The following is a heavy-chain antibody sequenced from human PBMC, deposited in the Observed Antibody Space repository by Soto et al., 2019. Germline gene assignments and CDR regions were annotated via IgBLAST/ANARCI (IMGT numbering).Heavy chain of an antibody. CDR1: GFPFDNYA. J-gene: IGHJ4*02. CDR3: AKDLKEGGPGY. Sequence: GGSLRLSCEASGFPFDNYAMSWVRQAPGKGLEWVSAISGGSPKEFYAESVKGRFTFSRDNSKNTLYLQMNSLRAEDTAVYYCAKDLKEGGPGYWGQGTLVTVSS. CDR2: ISGGSPKE. D-gene: IGHD2-15*01. V-gene: IGHV3-23*01.